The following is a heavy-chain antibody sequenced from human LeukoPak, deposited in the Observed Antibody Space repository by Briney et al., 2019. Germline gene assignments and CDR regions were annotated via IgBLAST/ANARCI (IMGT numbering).Heavy chain of an antibody. J-gene: IGHJ6*02. CDR1: GFTFSSSA. CDR2: ISASGGTT. CDR3: AKGSAAAGRMALDV. Sequence: GGSLRLSCAASGFTFSSSAMTWVRQAPGKGLEWVSVISASGGTTDYADSVEGRFTISRDNSKNTLYLQMNSLRAEDTAVYYCAKGSAAAGRMALDVWGQGTAVPVSS. D-gene: IGHD6-13*01. V-gene: IGHV3-23*01.